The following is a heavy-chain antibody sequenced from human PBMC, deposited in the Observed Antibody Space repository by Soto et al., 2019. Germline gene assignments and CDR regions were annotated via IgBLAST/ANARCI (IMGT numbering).Heavy chain of an antibody. V-gene: IGHV3-33*01. CDR3: ARVFSSSSAFLDY. J-gene: IGHJ4*02. Sequence: HPGGSLRLSCAASGFTFSSYGMHWVRQAPGKGLEWVAVIWDDGRNKYYEESVKGRFTISRDDSKNTLYLQMNSLRAEDTAVYYCARVFSSSSAFLDYWGQGALVTVSS. D-gene: IGHD6-13*01. CDR1: GFTFSSYG. CDR2: IWDDGRNK.